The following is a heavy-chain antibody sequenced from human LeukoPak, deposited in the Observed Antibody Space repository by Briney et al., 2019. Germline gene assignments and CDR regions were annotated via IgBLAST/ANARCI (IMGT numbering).Heavy chain of an antibody. V-gene: IGHV4-61*02. D-gene: IGHD6-19*01. CDR2: IYTSGST. CDR3: ARWGSGWYRSEYYYYYMDV. J-gene: IGHJ6*03. CDR1: GGSISSGSYY. Sequence: SETLSLTCTVSGGSISSGSYYWSWIRQPAGTGREWIGRIYTSGSTNYNPSLKSRVTISVDTSKNQFSLKLSSVTAADTAVYYCARWGSGWYRSEYYYYYMDVWGKGTTVTVSS.